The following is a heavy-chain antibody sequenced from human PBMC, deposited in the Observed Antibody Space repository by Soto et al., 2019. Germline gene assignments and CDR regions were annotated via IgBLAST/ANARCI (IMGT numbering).Heavy chain of an antibody. J-gene: IGHJ6*02. CDR2: ISAYNGNT. D-gene: IGHD5-18*01. V-gene: IGHV1-18*01. Sequence: QVQLVQSGAEVKKPGASVKVSCKASGYTFTSYGISWVRQAPGQGLEWMEWISAYNGNTNYAQKLQGRVTMTTDTSTSTAYMELRSLRSDDTAVYYCARVDTAMASHPPYYYYGMDVWGQGTTVTVSS. CDR1: GYTFTSYG. CDR3: ARVDTAMASHPPYYYYGMDV.